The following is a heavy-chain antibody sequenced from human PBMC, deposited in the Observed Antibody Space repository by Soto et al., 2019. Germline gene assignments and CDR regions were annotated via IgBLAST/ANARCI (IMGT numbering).Heavy chain of an antibody. J-gene: IGHJ5*02. CDR1: GFTFSSYA. D-gene: IGHD3-3*01. V-gene: IGHV3-23*01. CDR3: AIKQHITLLGILYNYYDP. Sequence: GGSLRLSCASSGFTFSSYAMSWVRQVPGKGLEWVSSISGRDWSTIYADSVKGRFTISRDNSKNTLFLQMDSLRAEDTAVYYCAIKQHITLLGILYNYYDPWGPGTLVTVYS. CDR2: ISGRDWST.